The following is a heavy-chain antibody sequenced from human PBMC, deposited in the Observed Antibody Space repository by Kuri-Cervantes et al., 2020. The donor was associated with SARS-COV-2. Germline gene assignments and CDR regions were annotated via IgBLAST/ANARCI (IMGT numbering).Heavy chain of an antibody. J-gene: IGHJ6*02. Sequence: SETLSLTCSLSRGSISSSSYYWGWIRQSPEKGLEWIGFMYSSGTTYYNPSLRSRITIFVDTSRRQFSLKLRSVTAADTAVYYCARSAVSGNLYNYGLGVWGQGTLVTVYS. D-gene: IGHD6-19*01. CDR2: MYSSGTT. CDR1: RGSISSSSYY. V-gene: IGHV4-39*01. CDR3: ARSAVSGNLYNYGLGV.